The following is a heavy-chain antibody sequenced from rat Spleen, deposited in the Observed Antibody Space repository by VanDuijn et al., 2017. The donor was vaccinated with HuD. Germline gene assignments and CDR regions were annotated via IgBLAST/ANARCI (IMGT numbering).Heavy chain of an antibody. Sequence: EVQLVESGGGLVQPGRSLKLSCAASGFTFSSNWLNWIRQAPKKGLEWVATIIYDGSRTYYRDSVKGRFTISRDNAKSTLYLQMDSLRSEDTATYYCTTGGLPYYFDYWGQGVMVTVSS. CDR2: IIYDGSRT. D-gene: IGHD1-4*01. J-gene: IGHJ2*01. CDR1: GFTFSSNW. V-gene: IGHV5S10*01. CDR3: TTGGLPYYFDY.